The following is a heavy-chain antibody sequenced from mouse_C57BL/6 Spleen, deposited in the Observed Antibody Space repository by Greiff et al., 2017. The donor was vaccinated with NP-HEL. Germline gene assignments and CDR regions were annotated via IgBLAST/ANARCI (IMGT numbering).Heavy chain of an antibody. CDR2: IYPGDGDT. V-gene: IGHV1-82*01. Sequence: QVQLQQSGPELVKPGASVKISCKASGYAFSSSWMNWVKQRPGKGLEWIGRIYPGDGDTNDNGKFKGKATLTADKSSSTAYMQLSSLTSEDSAVYFCERYWDWYFDVWGTGTTVTVSS. J-gene: IGHJ1*03. CDR3: ERYWDWYFDV. CDR1: GYAFSSSW. D-gene: IGHD4-1*01.